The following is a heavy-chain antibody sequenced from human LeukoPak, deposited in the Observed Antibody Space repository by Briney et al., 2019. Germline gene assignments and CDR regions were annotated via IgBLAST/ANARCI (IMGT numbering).Heavy chain of an antibody. J-gene: IGHJ4*02. D-gene: IGHD2-15*01. CDR1: GFTFSSYS. V-gene: IGHV3-48*04. Sequence: GGSLRLSCAASGFTFSSYSLNWVRQAPGKGLEGVSFISSSSITIYYADSVKGRFTISRDNAEKSLYLQMNSLRAEDTAVYYCARDRGGSYSAIDYWGQGTLVTVSS. CDR3: ARDRGGSYSAIDY. CDR2: ISSSSITI.